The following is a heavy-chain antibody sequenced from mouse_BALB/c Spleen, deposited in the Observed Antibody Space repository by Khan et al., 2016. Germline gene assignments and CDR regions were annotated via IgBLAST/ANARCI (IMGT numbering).Heavy chain of an antibody. V-gene: IGHV3-2*02. D-gene: IGHD1-2*01. CDR3: ARTADTLYYAMDY. CDR2: ISYSGST. CDR1: GYSITSDYA. J-gene: IGHJ4*01. Sequence: EVKLLESGPGLVKPSQSLSLTCTVTGYSITSDYAWNWIRQFPGNKLEWMCYISYSGSTSYNPSLKSRISITRDTSKNHFFLQLNSVTTEDTATYYCARTADTLYYAMDYWGQGTSVTVSS.